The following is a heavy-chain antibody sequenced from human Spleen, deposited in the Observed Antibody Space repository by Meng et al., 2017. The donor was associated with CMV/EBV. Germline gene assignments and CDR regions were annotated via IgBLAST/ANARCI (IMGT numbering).Heavy chain of an antibody. CDR2: ISSSGNAI. CDR1: GFTFSDYY. J-gene: IGHJ6*02. CDR3: ARVGVLRGYYYHYGMDV. Sequence: LSLTCAASGFTFSDYYVSWIRQAPGKGLEWVSYISSSGNAIYYADSVKGRFTISRDNAKNSLYLQMNSLRAEDTAVYYCARVGVLRGYYYHYGMDVWGQGTSVTVSS. V-gene: IGHV3-11*01. D-gene: IGHD3-10*01.